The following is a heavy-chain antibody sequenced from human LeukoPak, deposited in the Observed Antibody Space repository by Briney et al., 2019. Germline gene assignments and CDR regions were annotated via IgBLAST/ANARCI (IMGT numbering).Heavy chain of an antibody. D-gene: IGHD3-3*01. CDR1: GYTFTSYG. CDR2: ISAYNGNT. J-gene: IGHJ5*02. V-gene: IGHV1-18*01. Sequence: ASVKVSCKASGYTFTSYGISWVRQAPGQGLEWMGWISAYNGNTNYAQKLQGRVTMTTDTPTSTAYMELRSLRSDDTAVYYCARENVLRFLEWSHNWFDPWGQGTLVTVSS. CDR3: ARENVLRFLEWSHNWFDP.